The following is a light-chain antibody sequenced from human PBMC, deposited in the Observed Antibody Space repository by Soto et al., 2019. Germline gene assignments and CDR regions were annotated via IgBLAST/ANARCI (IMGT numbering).Light chain of an antibody. CDR3: SSYTSTSTYA. Sequence: SVLTPPPSLSGSPGQSVTLSCPGNSSDVGSYNRVSWYQQPPGTAPKLMIYEVNNRPSGVPDRFSGSKSGNTASLTISGLQAEDEADYYCSSYTSTSTYAFGTGTKVTVL. J-gene: IGLJ1*01. CDR2: EVN. CDR1: SSDVGSYNR. V-gene: IGLV2-18*02.